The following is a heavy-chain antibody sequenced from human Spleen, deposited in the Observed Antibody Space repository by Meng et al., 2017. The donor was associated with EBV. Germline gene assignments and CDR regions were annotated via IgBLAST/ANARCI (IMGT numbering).Heavy chain of an antibody. J-gene: IGHJ5*02. CDR3: ARPFPSWQSPRLDPFGA. CDR2: VYYDGTT. CDR1: AGSINTNSYY. D-gene: IGHD6-19*01. Sequence: QVQLQESGPGLVKPSEXLSLTCSGSAGSINTNSYYWGWIRQPPGKGLEWIGNVYYDGTTFYNPSLKSRLTISVDTSKNQFSLNLTSLTAADTAVYYCARPFPSWQSPRLDPFGAWGQGTLVTVSS. V-gene: IGHV4-39*01.